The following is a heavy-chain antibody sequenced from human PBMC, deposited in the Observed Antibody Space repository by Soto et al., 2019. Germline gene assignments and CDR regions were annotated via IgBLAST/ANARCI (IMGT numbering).Heavy chain of an antibody. J-gene: IGHJ6*02. Sequence: QGQLVQSGAEVKKPGASVKVSCKASGYTFTSYGISWVRQAPGQGIEWMGWISAKKGNTKYAQKFQGRVTMTTDTSTSTAYMELRSLRSDDTAVYYCAREILSPDFYFNGMDVWGQGTTVTVSS. CDR2: ISAKKGNT. CDR3: AREILSPDFYFNGMDV. CDR1: GYTFTSYG. D-gene: IGHD2-15*01. V-gene: IGHV1-18*04.